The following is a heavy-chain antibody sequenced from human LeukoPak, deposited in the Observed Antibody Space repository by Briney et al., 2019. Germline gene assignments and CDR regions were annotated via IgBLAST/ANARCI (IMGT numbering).Heavy chain of an antibody. V-gene: IGHV1-2*06. CDR1: GYTFTGYY. J-gene: IGHJ4*02. D-gene: IGHD6-19*01. CDR2: INPNSGGT. CDR3: AGGEIAVAGTPPPADY. Sequence: ASVKVSCKASGYTFTGYYMHWVRQAPGQGLEWMGRINPNSGGTNYAQKFQGRVTMTRDTSISTAYMELSRLRSDDTAVYYCAGGEIAVAGTPPPADYWAREPWSPSPQ.